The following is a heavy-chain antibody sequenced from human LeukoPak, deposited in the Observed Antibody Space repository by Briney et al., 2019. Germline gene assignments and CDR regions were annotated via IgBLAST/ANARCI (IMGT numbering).Heavy chain of an antibody. D-gene: IGHD3-9*01. CDR3: ARDLDILTGYHSNWFDP. V-gene: IGHV4-4*07. CDR1: GGSISSYY. J-gene: IGHJ5*02. CDR2: IYTSGST. Sequence: PSETLSLTCTVSGGSISSYYWSWIRQPAGKGLEWIGRIYTSGSTNYNPSLKSRVTMSVDTSKNQFSLKLSSVTAADTAVYYCARDLDILTGYHSNWFDPWGQGTLVTVSS.